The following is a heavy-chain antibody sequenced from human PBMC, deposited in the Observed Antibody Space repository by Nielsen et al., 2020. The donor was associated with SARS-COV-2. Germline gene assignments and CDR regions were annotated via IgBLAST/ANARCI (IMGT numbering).Heavy chain of an antibody. J-gene: IGHJ4*02. Sequence: ASVKVSCKASGYTFTSYGISWVRQAPGQGLEWMGWISAYNGNTNYAQKLQGRVTMTTDTSTSTAYMELRSLRSEDTAVYYCAGHMVATDIDYWGQGTLVTVSS. CDR2: ISAYNGNT. V-gene: IGHV1-18*01. CDR1: GYTFTSYG. D-gene: IGHD5-12*01. CDR3: AGHMVATDIDY.